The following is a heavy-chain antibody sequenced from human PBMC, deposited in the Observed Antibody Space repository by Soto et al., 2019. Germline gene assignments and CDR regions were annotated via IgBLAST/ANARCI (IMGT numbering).Heavy chain of an antibody. CDR2: IFPADSDT. CDR1: GYSFPGFW. V-gene: IGHV5-51*01. J-gene: IGHJ4*02. Sequence: PGESLKISCGASGYSFPGFWIGWVRQMPGKGLEWMGIIFPADSDTRYSPSFQGQVTISVDKSISTAYLQRSSLKASDTAMYYCARRGAGYNYDYWGQGTLVTVSS. D-gene: IGHD5-12*01. CDR3: ARRGAGYNYDY.